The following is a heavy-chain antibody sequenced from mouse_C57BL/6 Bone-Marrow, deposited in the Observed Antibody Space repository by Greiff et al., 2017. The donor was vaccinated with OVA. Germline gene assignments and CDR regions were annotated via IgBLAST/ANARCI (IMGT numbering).Heavy chain of an antibody. CDR3: ARDRGDGSLDY. CDR2: SRNKANDYTT. J-gene: IGHJ4*01. V-gene: IGHV7-1*01. D-gene: IGHD1-1*01. CDR1: GFTFSDFY. Sequence: EVMLVESGGGLVQSGRSLRLSCATSGFTFSDFYMEWVRQAPGKGLEWIAASRNKANDYTTEYSASVKGRFIVSRDTSKSILHLQMNALSAEDAAIYCGARDRGDGSLDYWGQGTSVTVSS.